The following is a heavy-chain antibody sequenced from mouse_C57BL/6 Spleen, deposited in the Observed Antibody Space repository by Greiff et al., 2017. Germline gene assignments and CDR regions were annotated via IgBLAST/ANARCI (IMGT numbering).Heavy chain of an antibody. CDR1: GYTFTSYW. CDR2: IHPNSGST. CDR3: ARDYDPSMDY. Sequence: QVQLQQPGAELVKPGASVKLSCKASGYTFTSYWMHWVKQRPGQGLEWIGMIHPNSGSTNYNEKFKSKATLTVDNSSSTAYMQLSSLASEDSAVYYCARDYDPSMDYWGQGTSVTVSS. V-gene: IGHV1-64*01. J-gene: IGHJ4*01. D-gene: IGHD2-4*01.